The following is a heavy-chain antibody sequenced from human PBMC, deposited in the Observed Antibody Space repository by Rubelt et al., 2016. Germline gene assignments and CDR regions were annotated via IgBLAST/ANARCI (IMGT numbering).Heavy chain of an antibody. CDR3: ATSGGNGGDFDY. CDR1: GGSISSSSYY. J-gene: IGHJ4*02. Sequence: QLQLQESGPGLVKPSETLSLTCTVSGGSISSSSYYWGWIRQPPGKGLEWIGSIYYSGSTYYNPSLKSRVTISVDTSKNQFPLKLSSVTAADTAVYYCATSGGNGGDFDYWGQGTLVTVSS. D-gene: IGHD4-23*01. CDR2: IYYSGST. V-gene: IGHV4-39*07.